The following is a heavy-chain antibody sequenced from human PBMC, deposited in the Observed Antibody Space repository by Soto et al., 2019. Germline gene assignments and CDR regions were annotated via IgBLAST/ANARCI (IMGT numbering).Heavy chain of an antibody. CDR3: AKALAVAGTSSWFDP. CDR2: ISGSGGST. D-gene: IGHD6-19*01. Sequence: EVQLLDSGGGLVQPGGSLRLSCAASGFTFSSYAMSWVRQAPGKGLEWVSGISGSGGSTYYADSVKGRFTVSRDNSKNTLYLQMNTLRAEDTAVYYCAKALAVAGTSSWFDPWGQGTLVTVSS. V-gene: IGHV3-23*01. CDR1: GFTFSSYA. J-gene: IGHJ5*02.